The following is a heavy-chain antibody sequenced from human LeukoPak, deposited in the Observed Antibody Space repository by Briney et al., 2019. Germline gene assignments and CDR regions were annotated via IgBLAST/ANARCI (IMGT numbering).Heavy chain of an antibody. D-gene: IGHD2-21*01. J-gene: IGHJ5*02. CDR3: ARERVSIFNWFDP. V-gene: IGHV3-30-3*01. Sequence: SGGSLRLSCAASGFTFSSYAMHWVRQAPGKGLEWVAVISYDGSNKYYADSVKGRFTISRDNSKNTLYLQMNSLRAEDTAVYYCARERVSIFNWFDPWGQGTLVTVSS. CDR1: GFTFSSYA. CDR2: ISYDGSNK.